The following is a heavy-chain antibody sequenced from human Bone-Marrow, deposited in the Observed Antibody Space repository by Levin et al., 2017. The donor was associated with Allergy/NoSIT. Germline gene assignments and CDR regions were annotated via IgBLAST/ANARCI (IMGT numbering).Heavy chain of an antibody. CDR2: IWYDGSNR. D-gene: IGHD6-19*01. CDR3: AKESSSSGWGYYFDY. Sequence: GGSLRLSCAASGFTFSSYGMHWVRQAPGKGLEWVAVIWYDGSNRYYADSVKGRFTISRDNSKNTLYLQMNSLRAEDTAVYYCAKESSSSGWGYYFDYWGQGTLVTVSS. V-gene: IGHV3-33*06. CDR1: GFTFSSYG. J-gene: IGHJ4*02.